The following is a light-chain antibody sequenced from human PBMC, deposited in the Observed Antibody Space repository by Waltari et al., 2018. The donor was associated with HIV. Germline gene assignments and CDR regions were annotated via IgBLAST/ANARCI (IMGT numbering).Light chain of an antibody. CDR2: DVI. CDR3: SSHAGSKVV. CDR1: SSDVGGYNY. V-gene: IGLV2-8*01. Sequence: QSALTQPPSASGSPGQSVTLSRTGTSSDVGGYNYVSWHQQHPGKAPKLMIYDVIKRPSGVPDRFSGSKSGNTASLTVSGLQPEDEADYYCSSHAGSKVVFGGGTRLTVL. J-gene: IGLJ2*01.